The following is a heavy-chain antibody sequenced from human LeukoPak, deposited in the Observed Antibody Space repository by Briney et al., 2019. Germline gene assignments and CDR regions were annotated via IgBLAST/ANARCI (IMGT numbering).Heavy chain of an antibody. D-gene: IGHD2-15*01. CDR1: GGSISSGDYY. CDR3: ARDRSAVVAATHYDY. V-gene: IGHV4-30-4*01. J-gene: IGHJ4*02. Sequence: SETLSLTCTVSGGSISSGDYYWSWIRQPPGKGLEWIGYIYYSGSTYYNPSLKSRVTISVDTSKNQFSLKLSSVTAADTAVYYWARDRSAVVAATHYDYWGQGTLVTVSS. CDR2: IYYSGST.